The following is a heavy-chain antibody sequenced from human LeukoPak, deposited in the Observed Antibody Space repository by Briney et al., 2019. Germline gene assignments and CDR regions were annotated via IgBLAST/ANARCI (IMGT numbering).Heavy chain of an antibody. D-gene: IGHD6-13*01. CDR2: INHSGST. Sequence: PSETLSLTCAVYGGSFSGYYWSWIRQPPGKGLEWIGEINHSGSTNYNPSLKSRVTISVDTSKNQFSLKLSSVTAADTAVYYCARPAGPYYYYYMDVWGKGTTVTISS. J-gene: IGHJ6*03. V-gene: IGHV4-34*01. CDR1: GGSFSGYY. CDR3: ARPAGPYYYYYMDV.